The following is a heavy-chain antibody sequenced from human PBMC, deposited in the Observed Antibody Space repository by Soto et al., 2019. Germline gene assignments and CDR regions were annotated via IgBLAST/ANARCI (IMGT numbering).Heavy chain of an antibody. CDR1: GFTFSNYA. Sequence: EVKLLESGGGLVQPGGSLRLSCAASGFTFSNYAMNWVRQAPGQGLDWVSGISGRGGNTFYVDAVKGRFTISRDNSKNTLYLQMKSLRADDTAVYYCAKGSSMIMSGADYWGQGALVIVSS. CDR2: ISGRGGNT. CDR3: AKGSSMIMSGADY. D-gene: IGHD6-13*01. V-gene: IGHV3-23*01. J-gene: IGHJ4*02.